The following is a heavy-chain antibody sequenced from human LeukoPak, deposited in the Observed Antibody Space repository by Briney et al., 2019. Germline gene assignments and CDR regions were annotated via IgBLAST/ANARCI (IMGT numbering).Heavy chain of an antibody. CDR1: GYTFTGSY. CDR3: ARDYDSSGYRRSCYYYMDV. Sequence: ASVKVSCKASGYTFTGSYMRWVRQAPGQGLEWMGWINPNSGGTNYAQKFQGRVTMTRDTSISTAYMELSRLRSDDTAVYYCARDYDSSGYRRSCYYYMDVWGKGTTVTVSS. J-gene: IGHJ6*03. D-gene: IGHD3-22*01. V-gene: IGHV1-2*02. CDR2: INPNSGGT.